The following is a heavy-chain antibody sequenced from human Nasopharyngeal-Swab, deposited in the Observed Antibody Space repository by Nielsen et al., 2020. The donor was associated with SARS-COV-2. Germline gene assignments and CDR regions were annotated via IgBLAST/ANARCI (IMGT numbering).Heavy chain of an antibody. D-gene: IGHD3-10*01. J-gene: IGHJ4*02. CDR1: GFTFSDYA. CDR3: AKVFPYGSGSLSPAWDFHY. CDR2: ITGSAGRS. V-gene: IGHV3-23*01. Sequence: GGSLRLSFAASGFTFSDYAMGWVRQAPGKGLEWVSLITGSAGRSDYADSVRGRFTISRDNSKNTLYLQMTSLRPEDTAVYYCAKVFPYGSGSLSPAWDFHYWGQGTLVTVSS.